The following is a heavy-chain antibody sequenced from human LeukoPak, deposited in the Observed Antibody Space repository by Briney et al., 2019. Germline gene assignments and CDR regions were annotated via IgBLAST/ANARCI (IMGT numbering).Heavy chain of an antibody. V-gene: IGHV3-48*01. CDR3: ARAPYYHDSSGYPY. Sequence: GGSLRLSCAASGFTFSSYSMNWVRQAPGKGLEWVSYISSSSSTIYYADSVKGRFTISRDNAKNSLYLQMNSLRAEDTAVYYCARAPYYHDSSGYPYWGQGTLVTVSS. CDR1: GFTFSSYS. CDR2: ISSSSSTI. J-gene: IGHJ4*02. D-gene: IGHD3-22*01.